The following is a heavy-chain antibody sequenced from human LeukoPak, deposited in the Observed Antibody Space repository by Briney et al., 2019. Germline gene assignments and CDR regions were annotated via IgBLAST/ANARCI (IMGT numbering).Heavy chain of an antibody. J-gene: IGHJ4*02. CDR1: GFTLSSYS. Sequence: GGSLRLSCAASGFTLSSYSMNWVRQAPGKGLEWVSYISSSSSTIYYADSVKGRFTISRDNAKNSLYLQMNSLRAEDTAVYYCARAVGDDFWSGYYYLGTYYFDYWGQGTLVTVSS. V-gene: IGHV3-48*01. CDR3: ARAVGDDFWSGYYYLGTYYFDY. D-gene: IGHD3-3*01. CDR2: ISSSSSTI.